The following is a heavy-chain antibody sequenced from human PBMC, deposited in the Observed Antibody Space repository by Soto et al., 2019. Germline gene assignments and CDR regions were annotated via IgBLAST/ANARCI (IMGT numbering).Heavy chain of an antibody. D-gene: IGHD7-27*01. J-gene: IGHJ4*02. CDR1: AYTFTSYD. V-gene: IGHV1-8*01. CDR3: AGGPRNWGVDY. Sequence: VKVSCKAAAYTFTSYDINWVRQATGQDFEWMGWMNPNNGNTAYAQKFQGRVTMTRDTSKSTAFMELSSLTSEDTAVYYCAGGPRNWGVDYWGQGTLVTVSS. CDR2: MNPNNGNT.